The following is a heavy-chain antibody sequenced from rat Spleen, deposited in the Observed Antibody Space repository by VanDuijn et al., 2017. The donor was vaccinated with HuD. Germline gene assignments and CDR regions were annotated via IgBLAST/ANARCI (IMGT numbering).Heavy chain of an antibody. D-gene: IGHD1-12*02. CDR1: GFSLISYA. V-gene: IGHV5S10*01. CDR3: ATDTFYDGTYYPGGFDY. Sequence: VQLKESGPGLVQPSQTLSLTCTVSGFSLISYAVNWVRQPPGKGLEWVATIIYDGTRTFYRDSVKGRFTISRDNAKSTLYLQLDSLRSEDTATYYCATDTFYDGTYYPGGFDYWGQGVMVTVSS. J-gene: IGHJ2*01. CDR2: IIYDGTRT.